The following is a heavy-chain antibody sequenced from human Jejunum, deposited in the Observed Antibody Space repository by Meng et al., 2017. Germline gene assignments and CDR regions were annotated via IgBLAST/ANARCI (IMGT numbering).Heavy chain of an antibody. D-gene: IGHD5-12*01. Sequence: QVQLQESGPGLVKPAGTLSLTFAVSGGSISDSNWWSWVRQPPGKGLEWIGEIYHTGSTNYNPSLKSRVTMSLDKSKNQFFLDLTSVTAADTAVYYCARDLLGPAIAASGYFDPWGQGTLVTVSS. CDR1: GGSISDSNW. CDR3: ARDLLGPAIAASGYFDP. V-gene: IGHV4-4*02. J-gene: IGHJ5*02. CDR2: IYHTGST.